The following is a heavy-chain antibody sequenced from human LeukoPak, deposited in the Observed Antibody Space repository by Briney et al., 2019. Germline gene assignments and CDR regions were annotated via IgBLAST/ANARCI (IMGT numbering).Heavy chain of an antibody. CDR2: ISSSGSTI. CDR3: AKPRDRGFVAWFDP. D-gene: IGHD5-24*01. CDR1: GFTFSSYE. J-gene: IGHJ5*02. V-gene: IGHV3-48*03. Sequence: SGGSLRLSCAASGFTFSSYEMNWVRQAPGKGLEWVSYISSSGSTIYYADSVKGRFTISRDNSKNTLYLQMNSLRAEDTAVYYCAKPRDRGFVAWFDPWGQGTLVTVSS.